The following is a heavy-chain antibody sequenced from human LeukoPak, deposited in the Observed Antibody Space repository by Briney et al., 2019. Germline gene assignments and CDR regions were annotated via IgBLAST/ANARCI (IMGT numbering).Heavy chain of an antibody. Sequence: GESLKISCKGSGYSFTSYWIGWVRHVPGKGLEYMGIIYPGDSDTRYSPPFQGQVTISADKSISTAYLQWSSLKASDTAMYYCARHEGRIYVDYWGQGTLVTVSS. CDR2: IYPGDSDT. CDR3: ARHEGRIYVDY. D-gene: IGHD5-12*01. J-gene: IGHJ4*02. CDR1: GYSFTSYW. V-gene: IGHV5-51*01.